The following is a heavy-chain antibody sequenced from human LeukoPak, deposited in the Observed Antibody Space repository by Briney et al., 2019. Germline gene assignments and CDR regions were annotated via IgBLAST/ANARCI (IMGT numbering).Heavy chain of an antibody. V-gene: IGHV3-72*01. CDR1: GFAFSDHY. Sequence: GGSLRLSCAASGFAFSDHYMDWVRQAPGKGLEGVCRIRNKGNRYTTGYGASVKGSFNISRDDSKNSMYLQMNSLKNEDAAVYYCVGGGVHDYWGQGTLVIVSS. CDR3: VGGGVHDY. D-gene: IGHD1-26*01. J-gene: IGHJ4*02. CDR2: IRNKGNRYTT.